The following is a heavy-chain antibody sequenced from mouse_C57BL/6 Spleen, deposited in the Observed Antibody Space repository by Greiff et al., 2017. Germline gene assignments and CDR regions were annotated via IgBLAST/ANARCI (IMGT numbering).Heavy chain of an antibody. CDR2: ISPGSGNT. D-gene: IGHD1-1*01. V-gene: IGHV1-66*01. J-gene: IGHJ2*01. CDR1: GYSFTSYY. CDR3: ASPITTVVAYYFDY. Sequence: QVQLKESGPELVKPGASVKISCKASGYSFTSYYIHWVKQRPGQGLEWIGWISPGSGNTKYNEKFKGKATLTADTSSSTAYMQLSSLTSEDSAVYYCASPITTVVAYYFDYWGQGTTLTVSS.